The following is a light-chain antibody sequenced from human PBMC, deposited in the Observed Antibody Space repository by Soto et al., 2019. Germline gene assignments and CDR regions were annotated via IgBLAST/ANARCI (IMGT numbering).Light chain of an antibody. J-gene: IGLJ1*01. V-gene: IGLV2-14*01. CDR2: EVS. CDR1: SSDVGGYNY. Sequence: QSALTQPASVSGSPGQSITISCTGTSSDVGGYNYVSWYQQHPGKAPQLMIYEVSNRPSGVSNPFSDSKYGNTSSLTISGLQAEDEDDYYCSSYTSSSTLVFGTGTKVTVL. CDR3: SSYTSSSTLV.